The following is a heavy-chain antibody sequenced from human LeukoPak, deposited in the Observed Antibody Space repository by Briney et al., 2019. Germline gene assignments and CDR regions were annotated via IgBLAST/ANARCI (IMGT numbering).Heavy chain of an antibody. CDR1: GGSFSGYY. Sequence: SETLSLTCAVYGGSFSGYYWSWIRQPPGKGLEWFGYIYYSGSTHYNPSLKSRVTISIDTSKNQFSLKLSSVTAADTAVYYCARGVSGWSLYNYYYYGMDVWGQGTTVTVSS. V-gene: IGHV4-59*01. D-gene: IGHD6-19*01. CDR3: ARGVSGWSLYNYYYYGMDV. CDR2: IYYSGST. J-gene: IGHJ6*02.